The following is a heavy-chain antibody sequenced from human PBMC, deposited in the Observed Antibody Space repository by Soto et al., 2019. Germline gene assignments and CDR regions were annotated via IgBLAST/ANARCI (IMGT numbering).Heavy chain of an antibody. V-gene: IGHV1-69*01. CDR2: VIPVFNTS. Sequence: QVQLEQSGPEVQRPGTSVKVSCKASGGAFGRYSVSWVRQAPGQGLEWIGGVIPVFNTSNYSLKFQGRVAIFADLSTNTVFMELRSLRSEDTALYYCARGDEMTAVTIFEYWGQGTLVTVSS. D-gene: IGHD4-17*01. CDR3: ARGDEMTAVTIFEY. CDR1: GGAFGRYS. J-gene: IGHJ4*02.